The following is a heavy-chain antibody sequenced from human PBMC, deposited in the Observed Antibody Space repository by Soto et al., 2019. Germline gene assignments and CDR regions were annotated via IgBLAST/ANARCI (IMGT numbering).Heavy chain of an antibody. J-gene: IGHJ4*02. CDR3: ARQMNRGVIFDY. CDR1: GGIFSDYA. CDR2: IIPIFGTT. D-gene: IGHD3-10*01. V-gene: IGHV1-69*13. Sequence: SVKVSCKTSGGIFSDYALSWVRQAPGQGLEWMGRIIPIFGTTIYAQRFHGRVTITADEPTSTAFMELSSLRSEDTAVYYCARQMNRGVIFDYWGQGTLVTVSS.